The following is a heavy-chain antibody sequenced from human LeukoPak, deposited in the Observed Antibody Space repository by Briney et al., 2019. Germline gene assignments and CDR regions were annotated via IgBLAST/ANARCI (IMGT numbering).Heavy chain of an antibody. J-gene: IGHJ1*01. CDR1: GYTFTSYY. CDR3: AGDYGDYAEYFQH. Sequence: ASVKVSCKASGYTFTSYYMHWVRQAPGQGLEWMGWINTNTGNPTYAQGFTGRFVFSLDTSVSTAYLQISSLKAEDTAVYYCAGDYGDYAEYFQHWGQGTLVTVSS. V-gene: IGHV7-4-1*02. D-gene: IGHD4-17*01. CDR2: INTNTGNP.